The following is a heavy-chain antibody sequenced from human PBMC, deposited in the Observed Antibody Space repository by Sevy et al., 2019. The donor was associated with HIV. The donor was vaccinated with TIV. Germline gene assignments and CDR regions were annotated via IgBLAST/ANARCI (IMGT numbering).Heavy chain of an antibody. V-gene: IGHV3-66*01. CDR3: ARGWGDRSGYYPLDY. J-gene: IGHJ4*02. CDR1: GFTVSSNY. CDR2: IYSGGST. D-gene: IGHD3-22*01. Sequence: GGSLRLSCAASGFTVSSNYMSWVRQAPGKGLEWVSVIYSGGSTYYADSVKDRFTIPRDNSKNTLYLQMNSLRAEDTAVYYCARGWGDRSGYYPLDYWGQGTLVTVSS.